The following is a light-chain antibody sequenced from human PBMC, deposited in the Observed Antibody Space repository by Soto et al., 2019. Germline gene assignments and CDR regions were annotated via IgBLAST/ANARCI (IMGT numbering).Light chain of an antibody. CDR1: QSVSSSY. Sequence: DIVWSPSPCALSLSPRERATLSCRASQSVSSSYLAWYQQKPGQAPRLLIYGASSRATGIPDRFSGSGSGTDFTLTISRLEPEDFAVYYCQQYGRSRWTFGQGAKVDIK. CDR2: GAS. CDR3: QQYGRSRWT. J-gene: IGKJ1*01. V-gene: IGKV3-20*01.